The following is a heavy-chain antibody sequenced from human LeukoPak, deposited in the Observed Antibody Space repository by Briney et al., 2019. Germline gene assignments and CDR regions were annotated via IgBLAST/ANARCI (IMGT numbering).Heavy chain of an antibody. CDR1: GGSIGSGGYS. V-gene: IGHV4-30-2*01. D-gene: IGHD3-22*01. J-gene: IGHJ4*02. Sequence: PSETLSLTCAVSGGSIGSGGYSWSWIRQPPGKGLEWIGYIYHSGSTYYNPSLKSRVTISVDRSKNQFSLKLSSVTAADTAVYYCARARLLLKSPSDFDYWGQGTLVTVSS. CDR3: ARARLLLKSPSDFDY. CDR2: IYHSGST.